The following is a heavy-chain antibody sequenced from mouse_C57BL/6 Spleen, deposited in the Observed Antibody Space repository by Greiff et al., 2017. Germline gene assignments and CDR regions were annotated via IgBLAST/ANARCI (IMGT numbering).Heavy chain of an antibody. CDR1: GYTFTSYW. D-gene: IGHD2-1*01. J-gene: IGHJ4*01. CDR2: IDPSDSYT. V-gene: IGHV1-59*01. Sequence: QVQLQQPGAELVRPGTSVKLSCKASGYTFTSYWMHWVKQRPGQGLEWIGVIDPSDSYTNYNQKFKGKATLTVDTASSPAYMQLSSLTSEDSAVYYCARYYGNSTVYYAMDCWGQGTSVTVSS. CDR3: ARYYGNSTVYYAMDC.